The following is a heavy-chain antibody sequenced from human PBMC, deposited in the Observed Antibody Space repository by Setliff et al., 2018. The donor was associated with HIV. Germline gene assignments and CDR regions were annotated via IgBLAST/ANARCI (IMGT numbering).Heavy chain of an antibody. CDR3: ARVRGRYYYHYAMDV. J-gene: IGHJ6*02. CDR1: GYSISSGYH. Sequence: PSETLSLTCAVSGYSISSGYHWGWIRQPPGMGLEWIGSIYHSGSTYYNPSLKSRVTISVDTSKNQFSLKLSSVTAADTAVYYCARVRGRYYYHYAMDVWGQGTTVTVSS. V-gene: IGHV4-38-2*01. CDR2: IYHSGST. D-gene: IGHD3-10*01.